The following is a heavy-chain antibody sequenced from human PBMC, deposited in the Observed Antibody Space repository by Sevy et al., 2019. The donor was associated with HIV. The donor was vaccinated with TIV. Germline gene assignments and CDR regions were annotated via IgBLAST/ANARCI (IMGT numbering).Heavy chain of an antibody. CDR2: ISGSGRST. V-gene: IGHV3-23*01. Sequence: GGSLRLSCAASGFTFSSYAMSWVRQAPGKGLEWVSAISGSGRSTYYADSVKGRFTISRDNSKNTLYLQMNSLRAEDTAVYYCAKAIITMVRGTDYWGQRTLVTVSS. D-gene: IGHD3-10*01. CDR1: GFTFSSYA. J-gene: IGHJ4*02. CDR3: AKAIITMVRGTDY.